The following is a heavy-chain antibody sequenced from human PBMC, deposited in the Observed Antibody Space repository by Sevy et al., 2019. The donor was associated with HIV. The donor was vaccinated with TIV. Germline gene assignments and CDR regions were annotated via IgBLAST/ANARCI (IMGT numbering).Heavy chain of an antibody. D-gene: IGHD3-22*01. CDR3: VVTYYYDSSGYADFDY. CDR1: GLTFSSYS. CDR2: ISNSGSTK. V-gene: IGHV3-48*02. Sequence: GGSLRLSCAASGLTFSSYSMNWVRQAPGKGLEWVSYISNSGSTKHYVDSVEGQFTISRDNAKNSLYLHMNSLRDEDTAVYYCVVTYYYDSSGYADFDYWGQGTLVTVSS. J-gene: IGHJ4*02.